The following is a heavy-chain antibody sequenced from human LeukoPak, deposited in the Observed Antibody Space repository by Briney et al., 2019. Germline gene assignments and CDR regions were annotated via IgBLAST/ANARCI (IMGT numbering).Heavy chain of an antibody. V-gene: IGHV1-2*06. J-gene: IGHJ4*02. D-gene: IGHD3-22*01. CDR3: ARDGVGGGYYYDSSGYTAY. Sequence: ASVKVSCKASGYTFTGYYMHWVRQAPGQGLEWMGRINPNSGGTNYAQKFQDRVTMTRDTSISTAYMELSRLRSDDTAVYYCARDGVGGGYYYDSSGYTAYWGQGTLVTVSS. CDR2: INPNSGGT. CDR1: GYTFTGYY.